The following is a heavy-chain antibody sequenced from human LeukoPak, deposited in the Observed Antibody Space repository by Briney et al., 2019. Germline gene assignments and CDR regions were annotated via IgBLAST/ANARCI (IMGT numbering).Heavy chain of an antibody. CDR2: IYYSGST. Sequence: KPSETLSLTCSVSGDSISRSDSYWDWIRQPPGKGLEWIGSIYYSGSTYYNPSLKSRVTISVDTSKNQFSVKLSSVTAADTAVYYCARYVDTAMAYYFDYWGQGTLVTVSS. CDR1: GDSISRSDSY. CDR3: ARYVDTAMAYYFDY. J-gene: IGHJ4*02. V-gene: IGHV4-39*01. D-gene: IGHD5-18*01.